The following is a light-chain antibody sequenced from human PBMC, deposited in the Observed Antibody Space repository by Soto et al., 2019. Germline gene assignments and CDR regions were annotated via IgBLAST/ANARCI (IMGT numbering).Light chain of an antibody. CDR1: SSDVGGYNY. V-gene: IGLV2-14*01. J-gene: IGLJ2*01. CDR3: SSYTSSSTVV. CDR2: DVS. Sequence: QLVLTQPASVSGSPGQSITISCTGTSSDVGGYNYVSWYQQHPGKAPKLMIYDVSNRPSGVSNRFSGSKSGNTASLTISGLQADDEADYYCSSYTSSSTVVFGGGTKVTVL.